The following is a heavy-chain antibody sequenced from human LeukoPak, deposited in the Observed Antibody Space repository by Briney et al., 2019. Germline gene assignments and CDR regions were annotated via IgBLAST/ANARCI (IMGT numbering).Heavy chain of an antibody. Sequence: ASETLSLTCAVYGGSFSGYYWSWIRQPPGKGLEWIGEIKHSGSTNYNPSLKSRVTISVDTSKNQFSLKLSSVTAADTAVYYCARGAAFWSGYFDYWGQGTLVTVSS. CDR1: GGSFSGYY. V-gene: IGHV4-34*01. D-gene: IGHD3-3*01. J-gene: IGHJ4*02. CDR2: IKHSGST. CDR3: ARGAAFWSGYFDY.